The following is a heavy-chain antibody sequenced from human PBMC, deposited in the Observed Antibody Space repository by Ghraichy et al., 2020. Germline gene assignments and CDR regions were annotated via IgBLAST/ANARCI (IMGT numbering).Heavy chain of an antibody. D-gene: IGHD3-22*01. V-gene: IGHV4-34*01. Sequence: SETLSLICAVYGGSFSDHYWSWIRQPPGRGLEWIGKINHSGATDYNPSLKSRVSISVDTSKNQFSLRLKSLTAADTAVYYCARVLGIVPGLQEDNRFDPWGQGTLVTVSS. J-gene: IGHJ5*02. CDR3: ARVLGIVPGLQEDNRFDP. CDR2: INHSGAT. CDR1: GGSFSDHY.